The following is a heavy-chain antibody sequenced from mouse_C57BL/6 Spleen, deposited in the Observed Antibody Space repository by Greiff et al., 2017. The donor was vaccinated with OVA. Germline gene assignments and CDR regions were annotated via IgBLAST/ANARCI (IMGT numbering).Heavy chain of an antibody. CDR3: AGGGLLRPMDY. D-gene: IGHD2-3*01. CDR1: GYSFTGYY. Sequence: VQLQQSGPELVKPGASVKISCKASGYSFTGYYMNWVKQSPEKSLEWIGEINPSTGGTTYNQKFKAKATLTVDKSSSTAYMQLKSLTSEDSAVYYCAGGGLLRPMDYWGQGTSVTVSS. CDR2: INPSTGGT. J-gene: IGHJ4*01. V-gene: IGHV1-42*01.